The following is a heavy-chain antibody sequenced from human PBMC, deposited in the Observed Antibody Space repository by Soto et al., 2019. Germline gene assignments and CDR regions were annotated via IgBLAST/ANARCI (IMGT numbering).Heavy chain of an antibody. V-gene: IGHV1-18*01. D-gene: IGHD3-10*01. CDR2: ISAYNGNT. J-gene: IGHJ6*02. Sequence: ASVKVSCKASGYTFTSYGISWVRQAPGQGLEWMGWISAYNGNTNYAQKLQGRVTMTTDTSTSTAYMELRSLRSDDTAVYYCARHPYTYYYGSGSYSKPPYYYYYYGMDVWGQGTTVTVSS. CDR1: GYTFTSYG. CDR3: ARHPYTYYYGSGSYSKPPYYYYYYGMDV.